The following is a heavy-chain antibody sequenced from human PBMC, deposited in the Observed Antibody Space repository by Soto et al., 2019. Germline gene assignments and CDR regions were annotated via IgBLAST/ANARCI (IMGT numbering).Heavy chain of an antibody. D-gene: IGHD2-2*03. CDR2: MYNTGST. CDR3: ARLNGYCVSTNCHGYYGMDV. CDR1: GGSISGYY. V-gene: IGHV4-4*08. J-gene: IGHJ6*02. Sequence: SETLSLTCTVSGGSISGYYWSWIRQPPGKGLEWIGYMYNTGSTDYNPSFKSRVTISVDTSKNEFSLRLSSVTAADTAVYYCARLNGYCVSTNCHGYYGMDVWGQGTTVTVSS.